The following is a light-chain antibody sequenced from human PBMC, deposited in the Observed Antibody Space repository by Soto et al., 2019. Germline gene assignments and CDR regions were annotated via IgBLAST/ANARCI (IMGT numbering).Light chain of an antibody. V-gene: IGKV3-11*01. CDR1: QSVSGY. CDR3: EQRSNWPST. J-gene: IGKJ4*01. CDR2: DAS. Sequence: EIVLTQSPATLSLSPGNRATLSCRASQSVSGYLAWYQQKPGQAPRLLIYDASNRATGIPARFSGSGSGTAFTLPITSLVPEDFAVYYCEQRSNWPSTFGGGTKVEI.